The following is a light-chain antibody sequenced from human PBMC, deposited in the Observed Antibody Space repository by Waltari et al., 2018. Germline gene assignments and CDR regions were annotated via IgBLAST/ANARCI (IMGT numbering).Light chain of an antibody. J-gene: IGKJ4*01. CDR1: QSISTY. Sequence: DFQMTQSPSSLPASVGDRVTITCRASQSISTYLNCYQQKPGKAPNLLIYAASSLQSGVPSRFSGSGSGTDFTLTISSLQPEDFATYYCQQSYSPLTFGGGTKVEIK. CDR3: QQSYSPLT. V-gene: IGKV1-39*01. CDR2: AAS.